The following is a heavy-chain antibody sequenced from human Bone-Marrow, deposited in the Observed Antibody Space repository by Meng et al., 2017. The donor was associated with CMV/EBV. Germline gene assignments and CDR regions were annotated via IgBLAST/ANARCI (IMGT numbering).Heavy chain of an antibody. J-gene: IGHJ4*02. D-gene: IGHD3-22*01. Sequence: AYGFTFSSSAMNWVRQAPGMGLEWVSSISGDGGSTYYADSVKGRFTISRDNSKNTLYLQMNSLRAEDTAVYYCAKVTRGSSGAVDYWGQGTLVTVSS. CDR1: GFTFSSSA. V-gene: IGHV3-23*01. CDR2: ISGDGGST. CDR3: AKVTRGSSGAVDY.